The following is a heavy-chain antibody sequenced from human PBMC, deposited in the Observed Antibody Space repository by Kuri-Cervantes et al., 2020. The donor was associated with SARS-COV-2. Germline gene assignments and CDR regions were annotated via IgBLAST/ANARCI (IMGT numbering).Heavy chain of an antibody. V-gene: IGHV1-69*13. J-gene: IGHJ4*02. D-gene: IGHD4-17*01. CDR2: IIPIFGTA. Sequence: SVKVSCKASGGTFSSYAISWVRQAPGQGLEWMGGIIPIFGTANYAQKFQGRVTITADESTSTAYMELNSLRVEDTALYYCARAYGDYVFREGLDSWGQGTLVTVSS. CDR3: ARAYGDYVFREGLDS. CDR1: GGTFSSYA.